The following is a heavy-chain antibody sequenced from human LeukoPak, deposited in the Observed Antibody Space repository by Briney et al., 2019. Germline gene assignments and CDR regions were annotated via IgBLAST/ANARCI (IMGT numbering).Heavy chain of an antibody. V-gene: IGHV3-23*01. CDR1: EFSFSDYN. D-gene: IGHD3/OR15-3a*01. CDR2: IGGSVTFRDHADSVFR. CDR3: ATFGAKFSDFWTGHANYFDS. J-gene: IGHJ4*02. Sequence: GGSLRLSCTASEFSFSDYNMAWVRQAPGKGLEWVAGIGGSVTFRDHADSVFRDYADSVKGRLTISRDFSKNILYLHMNSLSAEDTAVYYCATFGAKFSDFWTGHANYFDSWGQGTPVTVSS.